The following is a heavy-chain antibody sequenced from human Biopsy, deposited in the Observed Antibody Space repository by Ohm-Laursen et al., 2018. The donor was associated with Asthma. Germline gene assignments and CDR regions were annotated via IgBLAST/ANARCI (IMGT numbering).Heavy chain of an antibody. Sequence: SETLSLTCTVSGGSVSSGSYYWSWIRQPPGKGLEWIGYIYYSGSTNYNPSLKSRVTISVDTSKNQFSLKLSSVTAADTAVYYCARGPNYHGSGRAPTGMDVWGQGTTVTVSS. CDR3: ARGPNYHGSGRAPTGMDV. J-gene: IGHJ6*02. D-gene: IGHD3-10*01. CDR1: GGSVSSGSYY. CDR2: IYYSGST. V-gene: IGHV4-61*01.